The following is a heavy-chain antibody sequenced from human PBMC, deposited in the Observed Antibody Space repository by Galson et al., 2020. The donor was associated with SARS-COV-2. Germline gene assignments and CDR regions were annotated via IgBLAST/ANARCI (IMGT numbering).Heavy chain of an antibody. CDR2: ISYDGSNK. CDR3: AREGIWFGEEGIDY. Sequence: GESLKISCAASGFTFSSYAMHWVRQAPGKGLEWVAVISYDGSNKYYADSVKGRFTISRDNSKNTLYPQMNSLRAEDTAVYYCAREGIWFGEEGIDYWGQGTLVTVSS. J-gene: IGHJ4*02. V-gene: IGHV3-30*01. CDR1: GFTFSSYA. D-gene: IGHD3-10*01.